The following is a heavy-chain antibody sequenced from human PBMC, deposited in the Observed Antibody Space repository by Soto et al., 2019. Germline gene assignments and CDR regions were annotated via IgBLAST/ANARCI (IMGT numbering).Heavy chain of an antibody. CDR1: GYTFTSYY. J-gene: IGHJ6*02. D-gene: IGHD6-19*01. Sequence: ASVKVSCKASGYTFTSYYMHWVRQAPGQGLEWMGIINPSGGSTNYAQKLQGRVTMTTDTSTSTAYMELRSLRSDDTAVYYCARGAVAGTLYYYGMDVWGQGTTVTVSS. CDR3: ARGAVAGTLYYYGMDV. V-gene: IGHV1-46*01. CDR2: INPSGGST.